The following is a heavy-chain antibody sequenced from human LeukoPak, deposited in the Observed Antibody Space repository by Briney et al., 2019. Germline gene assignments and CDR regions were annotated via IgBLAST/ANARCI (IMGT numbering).Heavy chain of an antibody. Sequence: PGGSLRLSCAVSGFTFSTFWMSWVRQAPGKGLEWVANIKQDGSETYYVGSVKGRFTISRDNSENTLYLQMNSLRAEDTAVYYCAKTRGTYNAFYYYMDVWGKGTTVTVSS. CDR3: AKTRGTYNAFYYYMDV. CDR1: GFTFSTFW. V-gene: IGHV3-7*01. D-gene: IGHD5-24*01. J-gene: IGHJ6*03. CDR2: IKQDGSET.